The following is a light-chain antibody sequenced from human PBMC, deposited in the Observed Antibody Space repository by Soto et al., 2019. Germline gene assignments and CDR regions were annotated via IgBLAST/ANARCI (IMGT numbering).Light chain of an antibody. CDR2: DAS. V-gene: IGKV1-5*01. CDR3: QQGIA. J-gene: IGKJ3*01. Sequence: DIQMTQSPSTLSASVGDRVTITCRASQSISSWLAWYQQKPGKAPKLLIYDASILQSGVPSRFSGSGSGTEFTLTISSLQPDDFATYYCQQGIAFGPGTKVDIK. CDR1: QSISSW.